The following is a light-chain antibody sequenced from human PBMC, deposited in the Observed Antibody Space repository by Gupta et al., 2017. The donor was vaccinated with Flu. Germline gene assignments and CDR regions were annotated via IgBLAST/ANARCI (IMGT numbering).Light chain of an antibody. CDR3: QVWDGGRDDSGL. J-gene: IGLJ2*01. CDR2: DNS. V-gene: IGLV3-21*02. CDR1: NIASKS. Sequence: SYELTQAPSVSVAPGQTARMPCEGNNIASKSVHGYQQKPGQAPGVVVYDNSDRPAGSPERFSGSHSGNTATLTINRGDAGDEADYYCQVWDGGRDDSGLFGGGTKLTVL.